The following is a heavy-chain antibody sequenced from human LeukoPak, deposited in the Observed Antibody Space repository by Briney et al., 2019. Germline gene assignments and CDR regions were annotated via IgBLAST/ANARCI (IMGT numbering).Heavy chain of an antibody. J-gene: IGHJ4*02. CDR2: ITSSSSYI. D-gene: IGHD6-19*01. CDR1: GFTFSSYS. V-gene: IGHV3-21*01. Sequence: PGGSLRLSCAASGFTFSSYSMNWVRQAPGKGLEWVSSITSSSSYIYYADSVKGRFTISRDNAKNSLYLQMNGLRAEDTAVYYCARDLSSGWSLDHWGQGTLVTASS. CDR3: ARDLSSGWSLDH.